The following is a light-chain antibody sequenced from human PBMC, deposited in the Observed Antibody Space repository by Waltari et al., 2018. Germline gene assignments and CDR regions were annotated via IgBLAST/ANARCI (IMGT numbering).Light chain of an antibody. CDR2: GNN. Sequence: QSVLTQPPSVSGTPGQRVTLSCAGSDSNIGSRPVSWYQQLPGTAPRLVVYGNNYRPSGVPDRFAASKSGTSASLAISGLHSEDEADYYWAAWDDILREGLFGGGTKLTVL. CDR3: AAWDDILREGL. CDR1: DSNIGSRP. J-gene: IGLJ2*01. V-gene: IGLV1-44*01.